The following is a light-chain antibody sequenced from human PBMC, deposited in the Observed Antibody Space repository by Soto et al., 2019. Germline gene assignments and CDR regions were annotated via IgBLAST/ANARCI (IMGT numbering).Light chain of an antibody. CDR1: QSISSW. Sequence: DIQMTQSPSTLSASVGDRVTITCRASQSISSWLAWYQQKPGKAPKLLIYDASSLESGGPSRFSGSGSGTEFTLTISSLQPDDFATYYCQQYNSYSGTFGQGTKVEI. J-gene: IGKJ1*01. CDR3: QQYNSYSGT. CDR2: DAS. V-gene: IGKV1-5*01.